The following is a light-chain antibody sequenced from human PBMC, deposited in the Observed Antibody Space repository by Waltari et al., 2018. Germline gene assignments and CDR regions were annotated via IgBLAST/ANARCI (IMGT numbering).Light chain of an antibody. CDR2: GNS. V-gene: IGLV1-40*01. J-gene: IGLJ2*01. Sequence: QSVLTQPPSVSGAPGQRVTISCTGSSSNIGAGYDVHWYQQLPGTAPKLLIYGNSKRPSGGPDRFSGSKSGTSASLAITGLQAEDEADYYCQSYDSSLSGGVFGGGTKLTVL. CDR1: SSNIGAGYD. CDR3: QSYDSSLSGGV.